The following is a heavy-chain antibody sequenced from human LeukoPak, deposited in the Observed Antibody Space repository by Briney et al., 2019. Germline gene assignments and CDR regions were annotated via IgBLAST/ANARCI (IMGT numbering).Heavy chain of an antibody. CDR1: GGSFSGYY. CDR3: ARAQQQLQIDY. V-gene: IGHV4-34*01. J-gene: IGHJ4*02. CDR2: INHSGST. D-gene: IGHD6-13*01. Sequence: SETLSLTCAVYGGSFSGYYWSWIRQPPGKGLEWIGEINHSGSTNYNPSLKSQVTISVDTSKNQFSLKLSSVTAADTAVYYCARAQQQLQIDYWGQGTLVTVSS.